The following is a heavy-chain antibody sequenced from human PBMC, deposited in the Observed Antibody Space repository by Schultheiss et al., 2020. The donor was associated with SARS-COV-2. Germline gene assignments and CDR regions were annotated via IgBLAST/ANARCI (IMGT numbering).Heavy chain of an antibody. J-gene: IGHJ6*02. Sequence: SETLSLTCTVSGGSISSSSYYWSWIRQPAGKGLEWIGEINHSGSTNYNPSLKSRVTISVDTSKNQFSLKLSSVTAADTAVYYCARDYGPYDYGDYGFDYYYGMDVWGQGTTVTVSS. CDR2: INHSGST. V-gene: IGHV4-39*07. D-gene: IGHD4-17*01. CDR3: ARDYGPYDYGDYGFDYYYGMDV. CDR1: GGSISSSSYY.